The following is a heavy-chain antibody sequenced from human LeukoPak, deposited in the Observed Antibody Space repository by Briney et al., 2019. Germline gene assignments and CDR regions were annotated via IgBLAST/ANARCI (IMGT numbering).Heavy chain of an antibody. V-gene: IGHV3-74*01. CDR2: INGDGSST. D-gene: IGHD6-13*01. J-gene: IGHJ4*02. CDR1: GFTFSSYW. Sequence: GGSLRLSCVASGFTFSSYWMHWVRHAPGKGLVWVSRINGDGSSTSYADSVKGRFTISRDNAKNTLYLQMNSLRAEDTAVYYCARGVYGSSCGYWGQGTLVTVSS. CDR3: ARGVYGSSCGY.